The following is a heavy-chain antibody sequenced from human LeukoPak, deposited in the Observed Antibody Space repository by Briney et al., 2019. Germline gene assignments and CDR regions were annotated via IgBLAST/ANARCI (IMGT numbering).Heavy chain of an antibody. D-gene: IGHD4-17*01. CDR1: GGTFSSYA. CDR3: ARDGPHGDYVGDAFDI. Sequence: ASVKVSCKASGGTFSSYAISWVRQAPGQGLEWMGGIIPIFGTANYAQKFQGRVTITADESTSTAYMELSSLRSEDTAVYYCARDGPHGDYVGDAFDIWGQGTMVTVSS. V-gene: IGHV1-69*13. CDR2: IIPIFGTA. J-gene: IGHJ3*02.